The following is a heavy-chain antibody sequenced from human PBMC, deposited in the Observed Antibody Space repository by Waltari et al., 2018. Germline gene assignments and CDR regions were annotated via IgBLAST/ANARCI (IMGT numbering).Heavy chain of an antibody. CDR3: VRGWLENTFDI. V-gene: IGHV3-48*04. D-gene: IGHD5-12*01. CDR1: GFTFRGFS. J-gene: IGHJ3*02. CDR2: IGPGSTPI. Sequence: EVQVVESGGGLVHPGGSPRLACAASGFTFRGFSMSWVRQSPGKGLAWLSFIGPGSTPIYYADSVKGRFTISTDNSRNSLYLQMNSLRTEDTAVYYCVRGWLENTFDIWGRGTLVTVSS.